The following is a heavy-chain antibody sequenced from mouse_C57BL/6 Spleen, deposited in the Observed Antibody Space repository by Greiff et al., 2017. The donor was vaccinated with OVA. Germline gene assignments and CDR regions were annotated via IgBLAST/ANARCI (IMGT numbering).Heavy chain of an antibody. CDR2: ISDGGSYT. J-gene: IGHJ2*01. D-gene: IGHD2-5*01. V-gene: IGHV5-4*01. Sequence: EVQGVESGGGLVKPGGSLKLSCAASGFTFSSYAMSWVRQTPEKRLEWVATISDGGSYTYYPDNVKGRFTISRDNAKNNLYLQMSHLKSEDTAMYYCARLYYSNYRGYFDDWGQGTTLTVSS. CDR1: GFTFSSYA. CDR3: ARLYYSNYRGYFDD.